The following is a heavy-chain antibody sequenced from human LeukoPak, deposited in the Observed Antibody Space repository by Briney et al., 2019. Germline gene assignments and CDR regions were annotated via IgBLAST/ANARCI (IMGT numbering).Heavy chain of an antibody. Sequence: SETLSLTCAVYGGSFSGYYWSWIRQPPGKGLEWIGEINHSGSTNYNPSLKSRVTISVDTSKNQFSLKLSSVTAADTAVYYCARVCEHSSSWGNAFDIWGQGTMVTVSS. CDR1: GGSFSGYY. D-gene: IGHD6-13*01. CDR3: ARVCEHSSSWGNAFDI. CDR2: INHSGST. V-gene: IGHV4-34*01. J-gene: IGHJ3*02.